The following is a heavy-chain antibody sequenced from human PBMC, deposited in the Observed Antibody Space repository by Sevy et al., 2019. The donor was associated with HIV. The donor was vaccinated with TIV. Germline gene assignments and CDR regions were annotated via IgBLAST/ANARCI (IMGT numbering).Heavy chain of an antibody. V-gene: IGHV3-21*01. Sequence: GGSLRLSCAGSGFSFSSYDMNWVRQAPGKGLEWVSSISSSSSYISNADPVKGRFTISRDNAKNSLYLQMNSLRAEDTAVYYCARDYYGSGTYYRIFGYWGQGTLVTVSS. CDR3: ARDYYGSGTYYRIFGY. D-gene: IGHD3-10*01. CDR1: GFSFSSYD. J-gene: IGHJ4*02. CDR2: ISSSSSYI.